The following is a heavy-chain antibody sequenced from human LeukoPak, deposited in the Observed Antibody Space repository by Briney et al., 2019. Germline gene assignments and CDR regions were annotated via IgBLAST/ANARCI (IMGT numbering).Heavy chain of an antibody. D-gene: IGHD3-3*01. Sequence: PGGSLRLSCAASGFTFSSYSMNWVRQAPGKGLEWVSSISSSSSYIYYADSVKGRFTISRDNAKNSLYLQMNSLRAEDTAVYYCARDRVTGGRSITIFGMVITLWGQGTLVTVSS. CDR3: ARDRVTGGRSITIFGMVITL. CDR1: GFTFSSYS. V-gene: IGHV3-21*01. CDR2: ISSSSSYI. J-gene: IGHJ4*02.